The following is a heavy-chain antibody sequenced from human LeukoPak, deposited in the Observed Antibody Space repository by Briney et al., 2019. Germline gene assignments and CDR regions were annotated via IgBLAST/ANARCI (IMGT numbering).Heavy chain of an antibody. D-gene: IGHD3-10*01. CDR3: ARDRGGYVHY. V-gene: IGHV1-2*02. CDR1: GYTFTGYY. J-gene: IGHJ4*02. CDR2: INPNSGGT. Sequence: ASVKVSCKASGYTFTGYYMHWVRQAPGQGLEWMGWINPNSGGTNYAQKFQGRVTMTRDTSISAAYMELSSLRSDDTAVYYCARDRGGYVHYWGQGTLVTVSS.